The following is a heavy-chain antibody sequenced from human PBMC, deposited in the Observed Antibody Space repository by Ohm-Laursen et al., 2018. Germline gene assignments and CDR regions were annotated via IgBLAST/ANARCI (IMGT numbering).Heavy chain of an antibody. CDR1: GFTFSSYW. CDR3: ARGSGTPWGLYFDH. D-gene: IGHD1/OR15-1a*01. V-gene: IGHV3-7*01. CDR2: IKQDGSEK. J-gene: IGHJ4*02. Sequence: SLRLSCTASGFTFSSYWMSWVRQAPGKGLEWVANIKQDGSEKYYVDSVKGRFTISRDNAKNSLYLQMNSLRGEDTAVYYCARGSGTPWGLYFDHWGQGALVTVSS.